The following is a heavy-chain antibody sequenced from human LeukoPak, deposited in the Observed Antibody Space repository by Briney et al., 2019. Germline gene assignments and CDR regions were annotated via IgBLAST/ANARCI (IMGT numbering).Heavy chain of an antibody. CDR1: GFTFSSYA. D-gene: IGHD3-10*01. V-gene: IGHV3-23*01. J-gene: IGHJ4*02. CDR2: ISGSGGSA. CDR3: AKDIVFPFSGSYDY. Sequence: GGSLRPSCAASGFTFSSYAMSWVRQAPGKGLEWVSAISGSGGSAYYADSVKGRFTISRDNSKNTLYLQMNSLRAEDTAVYYCAKDIVFPFSGSYDYWGQGTLVTVSS.